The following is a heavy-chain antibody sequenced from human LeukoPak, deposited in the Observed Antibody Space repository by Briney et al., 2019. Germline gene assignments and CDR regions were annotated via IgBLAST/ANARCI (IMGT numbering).Heavy chain of an antibody. D-gene: IGHD1-26*01. CDR3: ARDSGWELLRTLRYGMDV. Sequence: KPSETLSLTCAVSGGSISSSNWWSWVRQPPGKGLEWIGEIYHSGSTNYNPSLKRRVTISVDKSKNQFSLKLSCVTAADTAVYYCARDSGWELLRTLRYGMDVWGQGTTVTVSS. CDR2: IYHSGST. CDR1: GGSISSSNW. J-gene: IGHJ6*02. V-gene: IGHV4-4*02.